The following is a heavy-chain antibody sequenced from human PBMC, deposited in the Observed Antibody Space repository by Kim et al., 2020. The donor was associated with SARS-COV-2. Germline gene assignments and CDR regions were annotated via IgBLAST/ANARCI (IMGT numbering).Heavy chain of an antibody. J-gene: IGHJ4*02. CDR3: TTDLRYCTNTNCYEVDY. V-gene: IGHV3-15*01. D-gene: IGHD2-2*01. CDR1: GLTFSKAW. CDR2: IKSKTDGGTT. Sequence: GGSLRLSCAASGLTFSKAWMSWVRQAPGKGLEWVGRIKSKTDGGTTDYGAPVKGRFTISRDDSKNTLYLQMNSLKTEDIAVYYCTTDLRYCTNTNCYEVDYWGQGPLVTVSS.